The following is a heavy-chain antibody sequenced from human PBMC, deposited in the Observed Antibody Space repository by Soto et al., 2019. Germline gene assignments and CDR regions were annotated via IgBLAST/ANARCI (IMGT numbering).Heavy chain of an antibody. Sequence: QITLKESGPSLVKPTQTLTLTCTFSGFSLSTGGVGVGWIRQPPGKALEWLALIYWGDDKRYSPSLWSRLTVTKDTSKNQVVLTMTNMDPVDTATYYCAHSRCGGDCLQSYSSHYYYGMDVWGQGTTVTVSS. D-gene: IGHD2-21*02. J-gene: IGHJ6*02. CDR2: IYWGDDK. CDR3: AHSRCGGDCLQSYSSHYYYGMDV. CDR1: GFSLSTGGVG. V-gene: IGHV2-5*02.